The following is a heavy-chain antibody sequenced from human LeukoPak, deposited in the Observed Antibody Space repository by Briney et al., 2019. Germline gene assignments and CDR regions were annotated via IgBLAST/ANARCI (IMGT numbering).Heavy chain of an antibody. V-gene: IGHV4-34*12. CDR2: IIHSGST. CDR1: GGSFSGYY. Sequence: SETLSLTCAVYGGSFSGYYWSWIRQPPGKGLEWIGEIIHSGSTNYNPSLKSRVTISVDTSKKHFSLKLSSVTAADTAVYYCAREGGLYVPLDYWGQGTLVTVSS. CDR3: AREGGLYVPLDY. D-gene: IGHD3-16*01. J-gene: IGHJ4*02.